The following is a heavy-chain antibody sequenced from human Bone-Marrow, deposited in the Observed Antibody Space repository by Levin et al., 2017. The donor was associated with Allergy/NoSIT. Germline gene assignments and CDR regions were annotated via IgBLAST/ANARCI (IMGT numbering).Heavy chain of an antibody. J-gene: IGHJ5*02. V-gene: IGHV3-23*01. CDR1: GFTLSSSA. CDR2: VSGTGGST. D-gene: IGHD3-3*01. Sequence: LSLTCAASGFTLSSSAMSWVRQAPGKGLEWFSAVSGTGGSTYYADSVNGRFTVSRDNSKNTPYLQMNSLRVEDTAVYYCAKDHSGVIIMGLDPWGQGSLVTVSS. CDR3: AKDHSGVIIMGLDP.